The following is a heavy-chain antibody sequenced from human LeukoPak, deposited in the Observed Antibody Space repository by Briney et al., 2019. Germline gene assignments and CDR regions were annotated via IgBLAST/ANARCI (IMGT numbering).Heavy chain of an antibody. CDR3: AKDLDY. CDR1: GFTFSRYW. CDR2: IKVDGSEK. Sequence: GGSLRLSCAVSGFTFSRYWMTWVRQAPGKGLEWVANIKVDGSEKYYVDAVKGRFTISRDNAKDSLYLQMNSLRAEDTALYYCAKDLDYWGQGTLVTVSS. J-gene: IGHJ4*02. V-gene: IGHV3-7*03.